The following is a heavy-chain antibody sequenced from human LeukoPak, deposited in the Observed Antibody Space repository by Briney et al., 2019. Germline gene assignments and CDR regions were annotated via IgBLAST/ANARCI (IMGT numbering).Heavy chain of an antibody. CDR2: MNPNSGNT. CDR1: GYTFTNYA. Sequence: GASVKVSCKASGYTFTNYAMNWVRQAPGQGLEWMGWMNPNSGNTGYAQKFQGRVTITRNTSISTAYMELSSLRSEDTAVYYCARGVGAGTTGFDYWGQGTLVTVSS. V-gene: IGHV1-8*03. D-gene: IGHD1-7*01. J-gene: IGHJ4*02. CDR3: ARGVGAGTTGFDY.